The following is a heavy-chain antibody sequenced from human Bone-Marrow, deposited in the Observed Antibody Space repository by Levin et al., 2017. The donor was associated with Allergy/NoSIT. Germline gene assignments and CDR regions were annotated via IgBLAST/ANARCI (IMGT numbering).Heavy chain of an antibody. CDR2: INPNSGGT. CDR1: GYTFTGYY. Sequence: GESLKISCKASGYTFTGYYMHWVRQAPGQGLEWMGWINPNSGGTNHAQKFQGRVTMTRDTSISTAYMELSRLRSDDTAVYYCARGGSYYVRWFDPWGQGTLVTVSS. V-gene: IGHV1-2*02. J-gene: IGHJ5*02. CDR3: ARGGSYYVRWFDP. D-gene: IGHD1-26*01.